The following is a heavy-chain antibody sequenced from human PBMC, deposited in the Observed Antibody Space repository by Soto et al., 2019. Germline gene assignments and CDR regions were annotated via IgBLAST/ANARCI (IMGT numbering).Heavy chain of an antibody. CDR2: ISPTFGTA. J-gene: IGHJ4*02. CDR1: GGTFSSYA. D-gene: IGHD3-16*02. Sequence: QVQLVQSGAEVKKPGSSVKVSCKASGGTFSSYAISWVRQAPGQGLEWMGGISPTFGTANNAQKFQGRVTITADESTSTVYMELSRLRSEDTAVYYCARNYDYVWGNYLAYWGQGTLVTVSS. V-gene: IGHV1-69*12. CDR3: ARNYDYVWGNYLAY.